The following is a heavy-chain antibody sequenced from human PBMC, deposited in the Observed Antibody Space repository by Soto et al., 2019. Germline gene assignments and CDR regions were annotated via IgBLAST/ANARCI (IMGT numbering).Heavy chain of an antibody. CDR1: GFTFSTYV. Sequence: EVQLLESGGGLVQPGGSLRLSCAASGFTFSTYVMSWVRQAPGKGLEWVSAISGSGASTYYADSVKGRFTISRDISKNTLYLQMNSLRAEDTAIYYCAKADYGDYEFDYWGQGTLVTASS. CDR3: AKADYGDYEFDY. D-gene: IGHD4-17*01. CDR2: ISGSGAST. V-gene: IGHV3-23*01. J-gene: IGHJ4*02.